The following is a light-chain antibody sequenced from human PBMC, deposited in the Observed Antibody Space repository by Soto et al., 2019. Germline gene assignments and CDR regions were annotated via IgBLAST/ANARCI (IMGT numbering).Light chain of an antibody. Sequence: QSVLTQPASVSGSPGQSITISCTGTSSDVGGYNYVSWYQQHPGKAPKLMIYEVSNRPSGVSNRFSGSKSGNTASLTISGLQTEAEAEYYCSSYTTSSTPCVFGTGTKLTVL. CDR3: SSYTTSSTPCV. CDR2: EVS. V-gene: IGLV2-14*01. CDR1: SSDVGGYNY. J-gene: IGLJ1*01.